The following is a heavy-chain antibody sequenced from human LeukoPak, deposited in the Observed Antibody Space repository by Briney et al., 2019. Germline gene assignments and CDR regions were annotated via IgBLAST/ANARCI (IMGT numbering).Heavy chain of an antibody. CDR1: GYTFTGYY. Sequence: ASVKVSCKASGYTFTGYYMHWVRQAPGQGLEWMGWISPNSGGTNYAQKFQGRVTMTRDTSISTAYMELSRLRSDDTAVYYCAAFCSSTSCYEPWGQGTLVTVSS. V-gene: IGHV1-2*02. CDR3: AAFCSSTSCYEP. D-gene: IGHD2-2*01. J-gene: IGHJ4*02. CDR2: ISPNSGGT.